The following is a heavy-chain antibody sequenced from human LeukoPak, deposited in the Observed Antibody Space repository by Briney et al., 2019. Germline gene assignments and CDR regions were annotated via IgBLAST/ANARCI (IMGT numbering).Heavy chain of an antibody. V-gene: IGHV1-46*01. CDR1: GYTFTSYY. J-gene: IGHJ4*02. Sequence: ASVKVSCKASGYTFTSYYMHWVRQAPGQGLEWMGIVNPSGGSTSYAQKFQGRVTMTRDTSTSTVYMELSSLRSEDTAVYYCARGLRYFDWLDTYFDYWGQGTLVTVSS. CDR3: ARGLRYFDWLDTYFDY. D-gene: IGHD3-9*01. CDR2: VNPSGGST.